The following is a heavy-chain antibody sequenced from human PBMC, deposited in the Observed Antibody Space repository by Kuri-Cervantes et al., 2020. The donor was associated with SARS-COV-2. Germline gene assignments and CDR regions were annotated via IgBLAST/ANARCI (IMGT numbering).Heavy chain of an antibody. CDR3: ARDRVGVLDS. J-gene: IGHJ4*02. CDR1: GFTFSTYA. Sequence: GGSLRLSCAASGFTFSTYAMHWVRQALGKGLEWVAIISDDGQNQDFADSVKGRFTISRDNSKNTLCLNMSSLRAEDTAMYYCARDRVGVLDSWGQGTLVTVSS. CDR2: ISDDGQNQ. V-gene: IGHV3-30*04. D-gene: IGHD2-21*01.